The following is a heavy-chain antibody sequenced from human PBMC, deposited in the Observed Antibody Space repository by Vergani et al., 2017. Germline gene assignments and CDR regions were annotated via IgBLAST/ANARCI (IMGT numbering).Heavy chain of an antibody. V-gene: IGHV1-69*17. CDR1: GGTFSSYA. D-gene: IGHD6-19*01. J-gene: IGHJ5*02. Sequence: QVQLVQSGAEVKKPGSSVKVSCKASGGTFSSYAISWVRQAPGQGLEWMGGIIPIFGIANYAQKFQGRVTITADKSTSTAYMELSSLRSEDTAVYYCAKGPTRGYSSGWYYNWFDPWGQGTLVTVSS. CDR2: IIPIFGIA. CDR3: AKGPTRGYSSGWYYNWFDP.